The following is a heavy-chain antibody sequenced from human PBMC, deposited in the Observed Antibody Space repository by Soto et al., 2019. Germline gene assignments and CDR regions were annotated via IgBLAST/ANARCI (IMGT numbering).Heavy chain of an antibody. CDR3: ARARYYYDSSGYFAPYFDY. CDR1: GGSISSYY. V-gene: IGHV4-59*01. D-gene: IGHD3-22*01. J-gene: IGHJ4*02. Sequence: PSETLSLTCTVSGGSISSYYWSWIRQPPGKGLEWIGYIYYSGSTNYNPSLKSRVTISVDTSKNQFSLKLSSVTAADTAVYYCARARYYYDSSGYFAPYFDYWGQGTPVTVSS. CDR2: IYYSGST.